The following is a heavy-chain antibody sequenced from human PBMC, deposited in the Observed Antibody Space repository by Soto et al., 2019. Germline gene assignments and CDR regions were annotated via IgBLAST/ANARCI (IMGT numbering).Heavy chain of an antibody. Sequence: SETLSLTCTVSGDSISDYSWSWIRQPPGKGLEWIGYIYYTGSTNYNLSLRSRVTISADTSKNQFSLNLRSVTAADTAMYYCAGGAGSSSYYYDSHGFWGQGTLVTVSS. CDR2: IYYTGST. V-gene: IGHV4-59*01. D-gene: IGHD3-22*01. CDR3: AGGAGSSSYYYDSHGF. CDR1: GDSISDYS. J-gene: IGHJ4*02.